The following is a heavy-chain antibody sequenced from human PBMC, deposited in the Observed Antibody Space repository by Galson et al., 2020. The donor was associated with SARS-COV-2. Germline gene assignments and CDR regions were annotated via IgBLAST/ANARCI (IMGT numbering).Heavy chain of an antibody. CDR2: ISYDGSNK. Sequence: GESLKISCAASGFTFSSYAMHWVRQAPGKGLEWVAVISYDGSNKYYADSVKGRFTISRDNSKNTLYLQMNSLRAEDTAVYYCARDRGVDIVATIFIRAPYYMDVWGKGTTVTVSS. D-gene: IGHD5-12*01. CDR1: GFTFSSYA. J-gene: IGHJ6*03. V-gene: IGHV3-30*01. CDR3: ARDRGVDIVATIFIRAPYYMDV.